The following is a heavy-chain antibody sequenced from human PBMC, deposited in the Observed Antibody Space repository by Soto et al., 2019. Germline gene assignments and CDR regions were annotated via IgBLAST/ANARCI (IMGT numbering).Heavy chain of an antibody. CDR3: ARENSSGWYDAFDI. V-gene: IGHV4-59*01. J-gene: IGHJ3*02. CDR1: GGSFSGYY. Sequence: SETLSLTCAVYGGSFSGYYWSWIRQPPGKGLEWIGYIYYSGSTNYNPSLKSRVTISVDTSKNQFSLKLSSVTAADTAVYYCARENSSGWYDAFDIWGQGTMVTVSS. CDR2: IYYSGST. D-gene: IGHD6-19*01.